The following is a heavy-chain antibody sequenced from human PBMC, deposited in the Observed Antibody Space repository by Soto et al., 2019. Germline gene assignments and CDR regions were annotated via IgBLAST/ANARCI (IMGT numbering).Heavy chain of an antibody. CDR2: IYYSGST. Sequence: KTSETLSLTCTVSGGSISSYYWSWIRQPPGKGLEWIGYIYYSGSTNYNPSLKSRVTISVDTSKNQFSLKLSSVTAADTAVYYCAREVGYCSSTSCYKGINWFDPWGQGTLVTVSS. CDR1: GGSISSYY. J-gene: IGHJ5*02. V-gene: IGHV4-59*01. D-gene: IGHD2-2*02. CDR3: AREVGYCSSTSCYKGINWFDP.